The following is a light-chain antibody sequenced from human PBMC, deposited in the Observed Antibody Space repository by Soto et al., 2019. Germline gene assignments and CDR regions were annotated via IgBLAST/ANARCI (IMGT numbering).Light chain of an antibody. CDR2: AAS. V-gene: IGKV1-17*01. CDR1: QDIRNE. J-gene: IGKJ4*01. Sequence: DTQMTQSPSSLSASVGDRVTITCRASQDIRNELGWYQHKPGTAPKRLIYAASSLQIGVPSRFSGSGSGTEFTLTISSLQPDDFATYYCLQHNSYPITFGGGTKVEIK. CDR3: LQHNSYPIT.